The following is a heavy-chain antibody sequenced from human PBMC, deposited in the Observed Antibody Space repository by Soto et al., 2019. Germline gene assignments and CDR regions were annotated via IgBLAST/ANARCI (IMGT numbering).Heavy chain of an antibody. J-gene: IGHJ4*02. V-gene: IGHV3-21*01. D-gene: IGHD6-6*01. CDR1: GFTFNTYS. CDR3: ARSLVIAARSYCVAY. Sequence: EVQLVESGGGLVKPGGSLRLSCAASGFTFNTYSMNWVRQAPGKGLEWVSSISSGSSDVYYADSVKGRFTVSRDNTKNSLYRQMNCLRGAEPDVYLRARSLVIAARSYCVAYWGQGNRVTVSS. CDR2: ISSGSSDV.